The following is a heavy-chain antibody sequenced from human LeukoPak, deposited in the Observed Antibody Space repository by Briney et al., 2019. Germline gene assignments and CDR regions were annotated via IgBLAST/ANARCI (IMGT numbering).Heavy chain of an antibody. J-gene: IGHJ5*02. CDR3: ARGLPHGSGSATFDP. CDR1: GYTFTSYD. CDR2: MNPNSGNT. D-gene: IGHD3-10*01. Sequence: GASVKVSCKASGYTFTSYDINWVRQATGQGVEWMGWMNPNSGNTGYAQKFQGRVTMTRNTSRSTAYMELSSLRSEDTAVYYCARGLPHGSGSATFDPWGQGTLVTVSS. V-gene: IGHV1-8*01.